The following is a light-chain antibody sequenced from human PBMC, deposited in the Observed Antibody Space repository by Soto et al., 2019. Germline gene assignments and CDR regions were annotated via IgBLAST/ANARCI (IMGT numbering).Light chain of an antibody. V-gene: IGKV1-9*01. CDR3: HQYGVSPKT. J-gene: IGKJ1*01. CDR2: GAS. Sequence: IQLTQSPSSLSASVGDRVTITCRASEGIVNYLAWYQQQPGKAPKLLIYGASTLQGGVPSRFTGSGSGTDFTLTISRLQPEDFAVYYCHQYGVSPKTFGQGTTVELK. CDR1: EGIVNY.